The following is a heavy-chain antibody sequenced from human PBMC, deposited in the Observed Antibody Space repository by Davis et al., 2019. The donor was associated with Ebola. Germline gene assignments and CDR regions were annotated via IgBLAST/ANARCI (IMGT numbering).Heavy chain of an antibody. J-gene: IGHJ5*02. CDR2: IYPGDSDI. CDR1: GYNFPNFW. V-gene: IGHV5-51*01. D-gene: IGHD3-10*01. CDR3: ARITMVRGPSP. Sequence: GESLKISCKGSGYNFPNFWIGWVRQMPGKGLEWMGIIYPGDSDIRYSPSFQGQVTISADKSISTAYLQWSSLKASDTAMYYCARITMVRGPSPWGQGTLVTVSS.